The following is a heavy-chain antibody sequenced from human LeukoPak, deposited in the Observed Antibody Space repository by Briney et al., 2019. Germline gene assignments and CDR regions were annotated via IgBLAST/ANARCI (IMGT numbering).Heavy chain of an antibody. CDR1: GFTFSSYA. J-gene: IGHJ4*02. Sequence: PGGSLRLSCAASGFTFSSYAMSWVRQAPGKGLEWVSAISGSGGSTYYADSVKGRFTISRDNSKNTLYLQMNSLRAEDTAVYYCARDPYYGDSKGDYWGQGTLVTVSS. CDR2: ISGSGGST. CDR3: ARDPYYGDSKGDY. V-gene: IGHV3-23*01. D-gene: IGHD4-17*01.